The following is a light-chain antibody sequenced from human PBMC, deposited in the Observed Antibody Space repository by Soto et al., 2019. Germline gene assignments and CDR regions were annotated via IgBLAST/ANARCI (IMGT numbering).Light chain of an antibody. CDR1: RGINTY. V-gene: IGKV1-27*01. J-gene: IGKJ4*01. Sequence: QVTQSPSTLSGSVGDRVTITCRASRGINTYVNWYQQKPGKAPKLLIYAASTLQSGVPSRFTGSGSGTDFTLTISSLQPEDAATYYCQKCKVAPFTFGGGTKVDIK. CDR2: AAS. CDR3: QKCKVAPFT.